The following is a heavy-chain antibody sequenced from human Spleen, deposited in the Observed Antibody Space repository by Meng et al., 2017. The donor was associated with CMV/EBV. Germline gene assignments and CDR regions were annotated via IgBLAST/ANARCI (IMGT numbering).Heavy chain of an antibody. CDR1: GASISDSNYY. V-gene: IGHV4-39*02. J-gene: IGHJ4*02. D-gene: IGHD3-10*01. Sequence: SETLSLTCSVSGASISDSNYYWVWIRQPPGKGLVWIGSIYHTGSTYYNSSLKSRVTMSVDTSKNQFSLKLNSVTAADTAVYYCARAFGSGLIDYWGQGTVVTVSS. CDR3: ARAFGSGLIDY. CDR2: IYHTGST.